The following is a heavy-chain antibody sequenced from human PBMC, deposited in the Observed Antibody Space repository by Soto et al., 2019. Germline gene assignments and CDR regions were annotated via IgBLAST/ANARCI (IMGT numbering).Heavy chain of an antibody. V-gene: IGHV4-59*01. CDR2: IYYSGST. Sequence: SETLSLTCTVSGGSISSYYWSWIRQPPGKGLEWIGYIYYSGSTNYNPSLKSRVTISVDTSKNQFSLKLSSVTAADTAVYYCARGYSSGWYVRTFDPWRQVTLVTVSS. CDR3: ARGYSSGWYVRTFDP. J-gene: IGHJ5*02. CDR1: GGSISSYY. D-gene: IGHD6-19*01.